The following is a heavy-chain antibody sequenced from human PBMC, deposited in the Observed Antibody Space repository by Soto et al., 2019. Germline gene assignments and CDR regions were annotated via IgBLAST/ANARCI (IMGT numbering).Heavy chain of an antibody. Sequence: QVQLQESGPGLVKPSQTLSLTCTVSGGSISSGGYYWSWIRQHPGKGLEWIGYIYYSGSTYYNPSLKRRVTISVDTSKNQFSLKLSSVTAADTAVYYCARAKMYSSSQDFDYWGQGTLVTVSS. J-gene: IGHJ4*02. D-gene: IGHD6-13*01. CDR3: ARAKMYSSSQDFDY. CDR1: GGSISSGGYY. V-gene: IGHV4-31*03. CDR2: IYYSGST.